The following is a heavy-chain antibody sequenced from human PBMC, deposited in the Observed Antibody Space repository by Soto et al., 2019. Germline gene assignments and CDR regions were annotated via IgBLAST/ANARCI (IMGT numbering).Heavy chain of an antibody. Sequence: SETLSLTCAVSGYSISSGYYWGWIRQPPGKGLEWIGSIYHSGTTYYNPSLESRVTISMDRSKKQFSLRLTSVTAADTAVYYCATRDGYKSYFAYWGQGTLVTVSS. V-gene: IGHV4-38-2*01. CDR3: ATRDGYKSYFAY. J-gene: IGHJ4*02. CDR1: GYSISSGYY. CDR2: IYHSGTT. D-gene: IGHD5-12*01.